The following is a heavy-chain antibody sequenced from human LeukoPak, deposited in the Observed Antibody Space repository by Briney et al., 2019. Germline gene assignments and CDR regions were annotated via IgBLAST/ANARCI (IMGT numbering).Heavy chain of an antibody. CDR2: ISSNGGST. V-gene: IGHV3-64*01. J-gene: IGHJ4*02. CDR1: GFTFSSYA. Sequence: GGSLRLSCAASGFTFSSYAMHWVRQAPGKGLEYVSAISSNGGSTYYANSVKGRFTISRDNSKNTLYLQMGSLRAEDMAVYYCARGLGVVAATPGYWGQGTLVTVSS. D-gene: IGHD2-15*01. CDR3: ARGLGVVAATPGY.